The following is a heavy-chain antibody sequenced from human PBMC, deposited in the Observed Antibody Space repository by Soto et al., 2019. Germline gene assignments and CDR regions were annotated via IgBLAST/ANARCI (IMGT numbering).Heavy chain of an antibody. CDR2: ISGSGGST. D-gene: IGHD3-22*01. CDR3: AKSGDSSGYYHWFFDL. V-gene: IGHV3-23*01. CDR1: GFTFSSYA. J-gene: IGHJ2*01. Sequence: GGSLRLSCAASGFTFSSYAMSWVRQAPGKGLEWVSTISGSGGSTYNADSVKGRFTISRDNSKNTLYLQMNSLRAEDTAVYYIAKSGDSSGYYHWFFDLWGRGTLVTVSS.